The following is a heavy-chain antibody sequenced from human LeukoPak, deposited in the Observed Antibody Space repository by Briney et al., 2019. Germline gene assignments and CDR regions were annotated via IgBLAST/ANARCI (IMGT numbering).Heavy chain of an antibody. CDR2: IGSSISTK. J-gene: IGHJ4*02. V-gene: IGHV3-48*01. Sequence: GGSLRLSCAASGFTFSSYSMNWVRQAPGKGLEWVSYIGSSISTKYYTDSVKGRFTISRDNAKNSLYLQMNSLRAEDTAVYYCARLHNNYGYHDFFDYWGQGTLVTVSS. CDR1: GFTFSSYS. CDR3: ARLHNNYGYHDFFDY. D-gene: IGHD5-18*01.